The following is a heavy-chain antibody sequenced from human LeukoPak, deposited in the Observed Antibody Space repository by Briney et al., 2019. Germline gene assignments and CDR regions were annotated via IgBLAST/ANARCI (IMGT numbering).Heavy chain of an antibody. CDR3: AENYYDSSGYPAFDP. CDR2: IIPIFGTA. D-gene: IGHD3-22*01. CDR1: GYTFTGYY. Sequence: GASVKVSCKASGYTFTGYYMHWVRQAPGQGLEWMGGIIPIFGTANYAQKFQGRVTITADESTSTAYMELSSLRSEDTAVYYCAENYYDSSGYPAFDPWGQGTLVTVSS. J-gene: IGHJ5*02. V-gene: IGHV1-69*13.